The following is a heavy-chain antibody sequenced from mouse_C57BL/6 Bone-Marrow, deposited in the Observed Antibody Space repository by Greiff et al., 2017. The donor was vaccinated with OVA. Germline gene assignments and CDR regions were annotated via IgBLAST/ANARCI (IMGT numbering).Heavy chain of an antibody. CDR3: ARLLCPVDFDV. V-gene: IGHV1-81*01. Sequence: QVQLQQSGAELARPGASVKLSCKASGYTFTSYGLSWVKQRTGQGLEWIGEIYPRSGNTYYNEKFKGKATLTADKSSSTAYMELRSLTSEDSAVYFCARLLCPVDFDVWGTGTTVTVSS. CDR2: IYPRSGNT. CDR1: GYTFTSYG. D-gene: IGHD2-1*01. J-gene: IGHJ1*03.